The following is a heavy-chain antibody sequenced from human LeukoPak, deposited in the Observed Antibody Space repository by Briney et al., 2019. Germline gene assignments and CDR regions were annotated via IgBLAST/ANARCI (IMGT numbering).Heavy chain of an antibody. J-gene: IGHJ5*02. CDR2: ISSGSNTI. CDR3: ARDGWFGDYNWFDP. V-gene: IGHV3-48*01. Sequence: GGSLRLSCAASGFTFSSYSMNWVRQAPGEGLEWVSYISSGSNTIYYANSMKGRYTISRDNAKNSLYLQINSLRAEDTAMYYCARDGWFGDYNWFDPWGQGTLVTVPS. CDR1: GFTFSSYS. D-gene: IGHD3-10*01.